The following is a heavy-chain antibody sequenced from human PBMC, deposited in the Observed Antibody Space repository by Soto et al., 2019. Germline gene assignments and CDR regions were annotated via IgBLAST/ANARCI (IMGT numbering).Heavy chain of an antibody. CDR3: ARIRALANCSDP. CDR2: IYYSGST. Sequence: HSGCLDLASAVCGGCVNIYVWSWIRQPPGKGLEWIGYIYYSGSTNYNPSLKSRVTISVDTSKNQLSLKLSSVTAADTAVYYCARIRALANCSDPWGKGTLDPVFS. J-gene: IGHJ5*02. D-gene: IGHD3-16*01. CDR1: GGCVNIYV. V-gene: IGHV4-59*02.